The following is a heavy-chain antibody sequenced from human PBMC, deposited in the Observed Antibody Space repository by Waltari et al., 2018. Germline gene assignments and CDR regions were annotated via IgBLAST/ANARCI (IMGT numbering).Heavy chain of an antibody. CDR1: GFTFSSSS. Sequence: EVQLVESGGGLVKPGGSLRLSCAASGFTFSSSSMNWVRQAPGKGLEWFSSISSSSSYIYYADSVKGRFTISRDNAKNSLYLQMNSLRAEDTAVYYCARDLAAAGTEWFDPWGQGTLVTVSS. CDR3: ARDLAAAGTEWFDP. D-gene: IGHD6-13*01. J-gene: IGHJ5*02. V-gene: IGHV3-21*01. CDR2: ISSSSSYI.